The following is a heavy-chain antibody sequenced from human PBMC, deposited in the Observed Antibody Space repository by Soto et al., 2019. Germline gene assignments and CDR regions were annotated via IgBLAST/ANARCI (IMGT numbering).Heavy chain of an antibody. V-gene: IGHV4-59*08. Sequence: QVQLQESGPGLVKPSETLSLTCTVSGGSISSYYWNWIRQPPGTGLEWIGYIHYSGNTNYKPSLKSRLTISVDTSKNQFSLNLSSVTAADTAVYYCASCSLLLNYDFYYYYMDVWGKGTTVTVSS. J-gene: IGHJ6*03. CDR3: ASCSLLLNYDFYYYYMDV. CDR1: GGSISSYY. D-gene: IGHD1-7*01. CDR2: IHYSGNT.